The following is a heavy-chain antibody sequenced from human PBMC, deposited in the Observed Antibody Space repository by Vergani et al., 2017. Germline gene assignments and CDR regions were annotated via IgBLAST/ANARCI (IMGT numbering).Heavy chain of an antibody. V-gene: IGHV3-23*01. D-gene: IGHD5-18*01. Sequence: EVQLLESGGGLVQPGGSLRLSCAASGFTFSSYAMSWVRQATGKGLEWVSAISGSGGSTYYADSVKGRFTLSRDNSKNTLYLQMNSLRAEDTAVYYCARKGVDTAMVYYFDYWGQGTLVTVSS. CDR3: ARKGVDTAMVYYFDY. J-gene: IGHJ4*02. CDR1: GFTFSSYA. CDR2: ISGSGGST.